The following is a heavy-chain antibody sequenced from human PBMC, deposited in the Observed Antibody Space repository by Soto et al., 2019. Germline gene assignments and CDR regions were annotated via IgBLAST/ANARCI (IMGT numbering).Heavy chain of an antibody. CDR1: GFTFSSYG. Sequence: GGSLRLSCAASGFTFSSYGMHWVRQAPGKGLEWVAVIWYDGSNKYYADSVKGRFTISRDNSKNTLYLQMNSLRAEDTAVYYCARESSGSYFSHWGQGTLVTVSS. CDR2: IWYDGSNK. D-gene: IGHD1-26*01. V-gene: IGHV3-33*01. CDR3: ARESSGSYFSH. J-gene: IGHJ4*02.